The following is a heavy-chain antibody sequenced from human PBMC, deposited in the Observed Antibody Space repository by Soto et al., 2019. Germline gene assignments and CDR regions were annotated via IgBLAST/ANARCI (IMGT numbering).Heavy chain of an antibody. CDR3: ARGPNKRYCSGGSCYRYYYMDV. D-gene: IGHD2-15*01. CDR1: GFTFSSYD. V-gene: IGHV3-13*01. CDR2: IGTAGDT. Sequence: HPGGSLRLSCAASGFTFSSYDMHWVRQATGKGLEWVSAIGTAGDTYYPGSVKGRFTISRENAKNSLYLQMNSLRAGDTAVYYCARGPNKRYCSGGSCYRYYYMDVWGKGTTVTVSS. J-gene: IGHJ6*03.